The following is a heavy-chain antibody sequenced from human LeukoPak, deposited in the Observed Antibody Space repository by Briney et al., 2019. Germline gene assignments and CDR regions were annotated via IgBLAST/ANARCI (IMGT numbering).Heavy chain of an antibody. J-gene: IGHJ6*03. CDR3: ASELDYGDYYYYMDV. CDR2: IYYSGST. D-gene: IGHD4-17*01. Sequence: PSETLSLTCTVSGGSISSYYWSWIRQPPGKGLEWIGYIYYSGSTYYNPSLKSRVTISVDTSKNQFSLKLSSVTAADTAVYYCASELDYGDYYYYMDVWGKGTTVTVSS. CDR1: GGSISSYY. V-gene: IGHV4-59*12.